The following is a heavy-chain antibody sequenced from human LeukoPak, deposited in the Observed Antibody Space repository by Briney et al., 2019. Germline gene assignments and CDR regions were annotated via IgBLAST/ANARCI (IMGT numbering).Heavy chain of an antibody. V-gene: IGHV4-34*01. J-gene: IGHJ4*02. Sequence: PSETLSLTCAVYGGSFSGDYWNWIRQPPGKGLEWIGEINHSGSTNYNPSLKSRVTISVDTSKNQFSLKLSSVTAADTAVYYCASMRQWLPRHLYFDYWGQGTLVTVSS. CDR2: INHSGST. CDR3: ASMRQWLPRHLYFDY. CDR1: GGSFSGDY. D-gene: IGHD6-19*01.